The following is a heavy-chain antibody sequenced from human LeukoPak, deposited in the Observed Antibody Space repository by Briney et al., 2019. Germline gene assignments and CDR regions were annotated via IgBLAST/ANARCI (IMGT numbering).Heavy chain of an antibody. D-gene: IGHD3-10*01. J-gene: IGHJ4*02. V-gene: IGHV4-4*02. CDR3: ATDLGEWGN. CDR1: GGSISSNNW. Sequence: SETLSLTCAVSGGSISSNNWWNWVRQPPGKGLERIWDIRHSGSTNYNPSVKSRVTISVDKSKNQFSLRLNSVTAADTAVYYCATDLGEWGNWGQGTLVTVSS. CDR2: IRHSGST.